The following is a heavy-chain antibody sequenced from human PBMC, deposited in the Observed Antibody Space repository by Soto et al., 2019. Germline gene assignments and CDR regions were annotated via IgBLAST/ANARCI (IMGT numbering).Heavy chain of an antibody. D-gene: IGHD6-6*01. CDR2: LNTDGSST. Sequence: EVQLVESGGGLVQPGGSLRLSCAASGFTFSTFWMHWVRQAPGKGLVWVSRLNTDGSSTYYAGSVKGRFTISRDNAKNTLYLQMNSLRADDTAVYYCARGGDITARPPGFWGQGTLVTVSS. CDR1: GFTFSTFW. J-gene: IGHJ4*02. V-gene: IGHV3-74*01. CDR3: ARGGDITARPPGF.